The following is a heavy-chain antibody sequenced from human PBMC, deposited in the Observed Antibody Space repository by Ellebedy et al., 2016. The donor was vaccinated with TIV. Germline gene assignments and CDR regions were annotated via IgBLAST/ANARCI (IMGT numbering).Heavy chain of an antibody. D-gene: IGHD4-17*01. CDR3: ARQASTVTTRFPTAVDP. J-gene: IGHJ5*02. Sequence: GESLKISCKGSGYSFTSYWIGWVRQMPGKGLEWMGIIYPGDSDTRYSPSFHGQVTIPADKSISTAYLQLSSLKASDTAMYYCARQASTVTTRFPTAVDPWGQGTLVTVSS. CDR2: IYPGDSDT. V-gene: IGHV5-51*01. CDR1: GYSFTSYW.